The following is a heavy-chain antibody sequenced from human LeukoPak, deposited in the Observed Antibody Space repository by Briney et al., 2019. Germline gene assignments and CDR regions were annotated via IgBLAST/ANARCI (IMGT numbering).Heavy chain of an antibody. CDR1: GGSISSSSYY. D-gene: IGHD1-26*01. V-gene: IGHV4-39*01. J-gene: IGHJ5*02. CDR2: IYYSGST. Sequence: SETLSLTCTVSGGSISSSSYYWGWIRQPPGKGLGWIGSIYYSGSTYYNPSLKSRVTISVDTSKNQFSLKLSSVTAADTAVYYCARGIRRWELLRCVFWFDPWGQGTLVTVSS. CDR3: ARGIRRWELLRCVFWFDP.